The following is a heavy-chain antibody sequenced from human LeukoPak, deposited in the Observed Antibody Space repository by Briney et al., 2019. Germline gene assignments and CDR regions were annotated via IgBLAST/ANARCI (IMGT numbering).Heavy chain of an antibody. D-gene: IGHD3-10*01. J-gene: IGHJ4*02. V-gene: IGHV3-30-3*01. CDR1: GLTFSNYA. CDR2: ISYDGINK. Sequence: GGSLRLSCAASGLTFSNYAIHWVRQAPGRGLEWVAVISYDGINKYYADSVKGRFTISRDNSKSTLSLQMSSLRAEDTALYYCVRVAGFFDFWGQGTLVTASS. CDR3: VRVAGFFDF.